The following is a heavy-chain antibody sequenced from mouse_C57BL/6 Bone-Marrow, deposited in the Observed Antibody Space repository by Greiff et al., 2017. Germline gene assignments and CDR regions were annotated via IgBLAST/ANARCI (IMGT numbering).Heavy chain of an antibody. CDR3: AGGYYGNAMDY. CDR2: IYPGSGST. V-gene: IGHV1-55*01. J-gene: IGHJ4*01. CDR1: GYTFTSYW. Sequence: VQLQQPGAELVKPGASVKMSCKASGYTFTSYWLTWVKQRPGQGLEWIGDIYPGSGSTNYNEKFKSKATLTVDTSSSTAYMQLSSLTSEDSAVYYCAGGYYGNAMDYWGQGTSVTVSS. D-gene: IGHD2-3*01.